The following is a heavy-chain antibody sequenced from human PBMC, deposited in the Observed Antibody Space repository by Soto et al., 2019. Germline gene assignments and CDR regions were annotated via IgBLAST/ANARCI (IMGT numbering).Heavy chain of an antibody. D-gene: IGHD3-10*01. CDR2: IIPIFGTA. CDR3: ARATIVRGVIIYPHYYYYGMDV. CDR1: GGTFSSYA. Sequence: SVKVSCKASGGTFSSYAISWVRQAPGQGLEWMGGIIPIFGTANYAQKFQGRVTITADKSTSTAYMELSSLRSEDTAVYYCARATIVRGVIIYPHYYYYGMDVWGQGTTVTVSS. J-gene: IGHJ6*02. V-gene: IGHV1-69*06.